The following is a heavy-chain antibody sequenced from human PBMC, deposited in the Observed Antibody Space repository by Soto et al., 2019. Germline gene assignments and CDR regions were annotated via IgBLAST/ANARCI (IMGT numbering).Heavy chain of an antibody. CDR3: ARVDITMVRGVIITDNWFGP. J-gene: IGHJ5*02. CDR2: IIPIFGTA. V-gene: IGHV1-69*13. Sequence: SVKVSCKASGGTFSSYAISWVRQAPGQGLEWMGGIIPIFGTANYAQKFQGRVTITADESTSTAYMELSSLRSEDTAVYYCARVDITMVRGVIITDNWFGPWGQGTLVTVSS. D-gene: IGHD3-10*01. CDR1: GGTFSSYA.